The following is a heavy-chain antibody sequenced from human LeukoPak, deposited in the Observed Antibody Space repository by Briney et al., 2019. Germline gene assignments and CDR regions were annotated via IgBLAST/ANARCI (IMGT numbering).Heavy chain of an antibody. V-gene: IGHV1-2*02. CDR1: GYTFTGYY. D-gene: IGHD1-1*01. Sequence: ASVKVSCKASGYTFTGYYMHWVRQAPGQGLEWMGWINPNSGGTNYAQKFQGRVTMTRDTSISTAYMELSRLRSDDTAVYYCARSRPERPKYYYYYMDVWGKGTTVTIS. CDR3: ARSRPERPKYYYYYMDV. CDR2: INPNSGGT. J-gene: IGHJ6*03.